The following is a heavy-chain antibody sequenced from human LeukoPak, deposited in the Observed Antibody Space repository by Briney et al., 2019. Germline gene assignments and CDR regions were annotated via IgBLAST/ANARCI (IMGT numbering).Heavy chain of an antibody. Sequence: GGSLRLSCVASGFTFSTYWMSWVRQAPGKGLEWVANIKQDGSEKYYVDSVKGRFTISRDNAKNSLYLQMNSLRAEDTAVYYCAELGITMIGGVWGKGTTVTISS. V-gene: IGHV3-7*01. D-gene: IGHD3-10*02. CDR2: IKQDGSEK. J-gene: IGHJ6*04. CDR3: AELGITMIGGV. CDR1: GFTFSTYW.